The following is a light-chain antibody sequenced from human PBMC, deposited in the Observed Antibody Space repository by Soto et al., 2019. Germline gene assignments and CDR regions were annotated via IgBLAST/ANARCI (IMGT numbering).Light chain of an antibody. CDR2: GAS. V-gene: IGKV3-20*01. CDR3: QQYSILWLT. J-gene: IGKJ4*01. Sequence: EILLSLSPVALDLSHGYRSTLSCRASQSVSNNYLAWYQQKPGQAPRLLIYGASNRATGIPDRFSGSGSGTDFTLTIIRRQADDAVVDYSQQYSILWLTFGGGTKVDIK. CDR1: QSVSNNY.